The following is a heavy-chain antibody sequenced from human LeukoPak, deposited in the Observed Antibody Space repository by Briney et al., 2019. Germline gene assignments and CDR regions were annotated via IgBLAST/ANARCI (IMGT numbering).Heavy chain of an antibody. J-gene: IGHJ1*01. Sequence: ASVKVSCKASGGTFSSYAISWVRQAPGQGLEWMGWISAYNGNTNYAQKLQGRVTMTTDTSTSTAYMELRSLRSDDTAVYYCAAEGYCSGGSCYSAEYFQHWGQGTLVTVSS. CDR3: AAEGYCSGGSCYSAEYFQH. V-gene: IGHV1-18*01. CDR1: GGTFSSYA. D-gene: IGHD2-15*01. CDR2: ISAYNGNT.